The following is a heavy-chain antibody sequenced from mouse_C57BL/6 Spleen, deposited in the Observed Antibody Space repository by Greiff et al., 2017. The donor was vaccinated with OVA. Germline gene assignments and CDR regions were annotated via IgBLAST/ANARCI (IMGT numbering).Heavy chain of an antibody. CDR3: TKKWQDY. CDR1: GYTFTDYE. J-gene: IGHJ2*01. Sequence: VQLQESGAELVRPGASVTLSCKASGYTFTDYEMHWVKQTPVHGLEWIGAIDPETGGTAYNQKFKGKAILTADKSSSTAYMELRSLTSEDSAVYYCTKKWQDYWGQGTTLTVSS. D-gene: IGHD1-3*01. V-gene: IGHV1-15*01. CDR2: IDPETGGT.